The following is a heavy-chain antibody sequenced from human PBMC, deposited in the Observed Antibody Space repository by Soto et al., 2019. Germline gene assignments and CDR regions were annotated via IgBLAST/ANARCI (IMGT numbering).Heavy chain of an antibody. CDR1: GCDFNTNW. Sequence: PXESLNISCRGCGCDFNTNWFGWVRQLPGRGLEWVGIMYPGDSDTRYNPSLQGHVTLSVDVTVSTAFLQWRSLETSDTGMYFCARLPRDCNKTSCYYADHWGQGTQVTVSS. V-gene: IGHV5-51*01. D-gene: IGHD3-3*01. J-gene: IGHJ4*02. CDR3: ARLPRDCNKTSCYYADH. CDR2: MYPGDSDT.